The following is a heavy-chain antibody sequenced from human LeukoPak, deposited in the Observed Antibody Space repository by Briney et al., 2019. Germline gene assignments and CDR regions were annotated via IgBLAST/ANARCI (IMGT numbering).Heavy chain of an antibody. J-gene: IGHJ4*02. CDR3: ARERRAWGEDF. Sequence: GGSLRLSCAASGFTFSSYAMSWVRQAPGKGLEWVSAISGSGGSTYYADSVKGRSTISRDNSKNTLYLQMNSLQSEDAAVYYCARERRAWGEDFWGQGTLVTVSS. CDR2: ISGSGGST. D-gene: IGHD3-16*01. CDR1: GFTFSSYA. V-gene: IGHV3-23*01.